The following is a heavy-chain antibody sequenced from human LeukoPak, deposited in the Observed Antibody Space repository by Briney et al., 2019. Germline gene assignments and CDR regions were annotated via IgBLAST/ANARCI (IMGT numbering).Heavy chain of an antibody. CDR3: AKDGVDTAMVNFDY. D-gene: IGHD5-18*01. CDR2: ISSNGGST. CDR1: GFTFSSYA. V-gene: IGHV3-64*01. Sequence: GGSLRLSCAASGFTFSSYAMHWVRQAPGKGLEYVSAISSNGGSTYYANSVKGRFTISRDNSKNTLYLQMGSLRAEDMAVYYCAKDGVDTAMVNFDYWGQGTLVTVSS. J-gene: IGHJ4*02.